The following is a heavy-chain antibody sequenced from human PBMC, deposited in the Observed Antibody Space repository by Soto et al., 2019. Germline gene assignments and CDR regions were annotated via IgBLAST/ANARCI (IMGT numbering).Heavy chain of an antibody. Sequence: GGSLRLSCAASGFTFTNAWINWVRQAPGKGLEWVGRIKSKTDGGTTDYAEPVKGGFAISRDDSNNMVYLQMNSLKIEDTAVYYCTTDSYSTIIIVRFDYWGHGTLVTVSS. D-gene: IGHD3-22*01. CDR2: IKSKTDGGTT. V-gene: IGHV3-15*07. CDR3: TTDSYSTIIIVRFDY. CDR1: GFTFTNAW. J-gene: IGHJ4*01.